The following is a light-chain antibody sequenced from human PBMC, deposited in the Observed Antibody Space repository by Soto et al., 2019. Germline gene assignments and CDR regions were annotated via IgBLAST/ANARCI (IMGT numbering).Light chain of an antibody. CDR1: QSISNN. V-gene: IGKV3-11*01. CDR3: QQRSNWLALT. Sequence: EIVLTQSPATLSLSPGERATLSCRASQSISNNLAWYQQKPGQAPRLLIYDASNRATGIPARFSGSGSGTDFTLTISSLEPEHFAVYYCQQRSNWLALTFGGGTKVEIK. CDR2: DAS. J-gene: IGKJ4*01.